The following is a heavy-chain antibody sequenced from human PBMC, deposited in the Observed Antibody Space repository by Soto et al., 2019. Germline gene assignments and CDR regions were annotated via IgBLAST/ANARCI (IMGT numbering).Heavy chain of an antibody. D-gene: IGHD1-26*01. J-gene: IGHJ6*03. V-gene: IGHV3-74*01. CDR3: ARVATIGWHYYYYMDV. CDR1: GFTFSSYW. Sequence: GSLRLSCAASGFTFSSYWMHWVRQAPGKGLVWVSRINSDGSSTSYADSVKGRFTISRDNAKNTLYLQMNSLRAEDTAVYYCARVATIGWHYYYYMDVWGKGTTVTVSS. CDR2: INSDGSST.